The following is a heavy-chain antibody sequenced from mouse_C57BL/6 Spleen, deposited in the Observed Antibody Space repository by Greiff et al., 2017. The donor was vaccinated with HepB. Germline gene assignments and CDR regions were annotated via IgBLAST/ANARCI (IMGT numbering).Heavy chain of an antibody. CDR3: ARLDGYYNY. Sequence: VQLKESGPELVKPGASVKISCKASGYSFTGYYMNWVKQSPEKSLEWIGEINPSTGGTTYNQKFKAKATLTVDKSSSTAYMQLKSLTSEDSAVYYCARLDGYYNYWGQGTTLTVSS. CDR1: GYSFTGYY. V-gene: IGHV1-42*01. D-gene: IGHD2-3*01. J-gene: IGHJ2*01. CDR2: INPSTGGT.